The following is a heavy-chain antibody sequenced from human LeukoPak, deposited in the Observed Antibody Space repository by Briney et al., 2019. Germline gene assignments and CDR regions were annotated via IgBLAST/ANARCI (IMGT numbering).Heavy chain of an antibody. CDR3: ARLAYGSGSYYNVGSHPGNWFDP. Sequence: PGGSLRLSCAASGFTFGDYYMSWIRQAPGKGLEWVSYIGSTGSTIYYADSVKGRFTISRDNAKNSLYLQMNSLRAEDTAVYYCARLAYGSGSYYNVGSHPGNWFDPWGQGTLVTVSS. CDR2: IGSTGSTI. J-gene: IGHJ5*02. V-gene: IGHV3-11*04. D-gene: IGHD3-10*01. CDR1: GFTFGDYY.